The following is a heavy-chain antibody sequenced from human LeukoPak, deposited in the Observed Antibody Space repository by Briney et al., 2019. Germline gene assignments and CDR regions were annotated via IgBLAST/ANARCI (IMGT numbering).Heavy chain of an antibody. J-gene: IGHJ4*02. CDR1: GFTFSDHY. Sequence: GGSLRLSCAASGFTFSDHYMDWVRQAPGKGLEWVTFIRYDGSNKYYADSVKGRFTISRDNSKNTLNLHMNSLRAEDTAVYYCAKDPTHYRVWDYYETIGLSYWGQGTLVTVSS. CDR3: AKDPTHYRVWDYYETIGLSY. CDR2: IRYDGSNK. V-gene: IGHV3-30*02. D-gene: IGHD3-22*01.